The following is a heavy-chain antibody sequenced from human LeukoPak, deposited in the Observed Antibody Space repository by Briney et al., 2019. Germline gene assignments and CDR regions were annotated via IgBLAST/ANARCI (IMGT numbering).Heavy chain of an antibody. J-gene: IGHJ5*02. CDR1: GYDFTKYA. CDR2: IDAGNGRT. CDR3: ARSPTGKIAARPSNWFDP. Sequence: GASVKVSCKASGYDFTKYAVQWVRQAPGQRLEWMGWIDAGNGRTKYSQDFQGRVTITRDTSASIAYMELRSLRSDDTAVYYCARSPTGKIAARPSNWFDPWGQGTLVTVSS. D-gene: IGHD6-6*01. V-gene: IGHV1-3*01.